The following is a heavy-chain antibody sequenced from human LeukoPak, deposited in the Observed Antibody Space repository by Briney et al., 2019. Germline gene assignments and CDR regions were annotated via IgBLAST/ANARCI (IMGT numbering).Heavy chain of an antibody. V-gene: IGHV4-38-2*02. CDR1: GYSISSGYY. CDR3: ARAGILTGFNWFDP. J-gene: IGHJ5*02. Sequence: PSETLSLTCTVSGYSISSGYYWGWIRQPPGKGLEWIGSIYHSGSTYYNPSLKSRVTISVDTSKNQFSLKLSSVTAADTAVYYCARAGILTGFNWFDPWGQGTLVTVSS. CDR2: IYHSGST. D-gene: IGHD3-9*01.